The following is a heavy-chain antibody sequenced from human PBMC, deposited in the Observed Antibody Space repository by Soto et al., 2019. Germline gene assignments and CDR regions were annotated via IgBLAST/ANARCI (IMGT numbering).Heavy chain of an antibody. CDR2: ISYDGSNK. D-gene: IGHD6-13*01. J-gene: IGHJ5*02. V-gene: IGHV3-30*18. CDR1: GFTFSSYG. Sequence: GGSLRLSCAASGFTFSSYGMHWVRRAPGKGLEWVAVISYDGSNKYYADSVKGRFTISRDNSKNTLYLQMNSLRAADTAVYYCAKDAGPGSWFDPWGQGTLVTVSS. CDR3: AKDAGPGSWFDP.